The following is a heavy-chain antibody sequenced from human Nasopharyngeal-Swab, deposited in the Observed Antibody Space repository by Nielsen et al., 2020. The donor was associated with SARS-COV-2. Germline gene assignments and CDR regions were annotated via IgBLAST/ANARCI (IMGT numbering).Heavy chain of an antibody. CDR2: IRSKAYGGTT. Sequence: VRQMPGKGLEWVGFIRSKAYGGTTEYAASVKGRFTISRDDPKSIAYLQMNSLKTEDTAVYYCTRDDYYGSGRPDYWGQGTLVTVSS. J-gene: IGHJ4*02. CDR3: TRDDYYGSGRPDY. D-gene: IGHD3-10*01. V-gene: IGHV3-49*02.